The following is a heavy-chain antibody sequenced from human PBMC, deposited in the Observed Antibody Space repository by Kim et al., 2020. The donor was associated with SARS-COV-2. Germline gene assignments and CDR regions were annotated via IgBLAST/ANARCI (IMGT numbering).Heavy chain of an antibody. CDR3: ARVPTVTTTFDAFDI. Sequence: GGSLRLPCAASGFTFSSYAMHWVRQAPGKGLEWVAVKSYDGSNKYYADSVKGRFTISRDNSKNTLYLQMNSLRDEDTAVYYCARVPTVTTTFDAFDIWGQGTMVTVSS. V-gene: IGHV3-30*04. J-gene: IGHJ3*02. CDR2: KSYDGSNK. D-gene: IGHD4-17*01. CDR1: GFTFSSYA.